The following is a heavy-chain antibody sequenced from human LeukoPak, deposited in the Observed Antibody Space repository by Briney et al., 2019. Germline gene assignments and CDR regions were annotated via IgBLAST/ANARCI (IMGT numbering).Heavy chain of an antibody. CDR2: IIPIFGTA. D-gene: IGHD3-22*01. V-gene: IGHV1-69*05. CDR1: GGTFSSHA. CDR3: ARDGEYDSSGYYSYYYYYMDV. Sequence: SVKVSCKASGGTFSSHAISWVRQAPGQGLEWMGGIIPIFGTANYAQKFQGRVTITTDESTSTVYMELSSLRSEDTAVYYCARDGEYDSSGYYSYYYYYMDVWGKGTTVTVSS. J-gene: IGHJ6*03.